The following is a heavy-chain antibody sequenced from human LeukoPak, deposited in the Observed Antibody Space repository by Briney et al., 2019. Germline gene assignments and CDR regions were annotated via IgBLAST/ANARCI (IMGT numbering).Heavy chain of an antibody. CDR3: AKDDSPPYCGGDCPEYYYYMDV. CDR2: ISYDGINT. CDR1: GFTFSSYE. D-gene: IGHD2-21*02. Sequence: PGGSLRLSCAASGFTFSSYEMNWVRQAPGKGLVWVSRISYDGINTNYADSVKGRFTISRDNAKNTLYLQMNSLRAEDTAVYYCAKDDSPPYCGGDCPEYYYYMDVWGKGTTVTVSS. V-gene: IGHV3-74*01. J-gene: IGHJ6*03.